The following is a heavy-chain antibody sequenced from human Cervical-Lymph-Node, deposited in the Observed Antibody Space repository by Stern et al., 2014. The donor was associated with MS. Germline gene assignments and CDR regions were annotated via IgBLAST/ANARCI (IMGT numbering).Heavy chain of an antibody. CDR1: GFTFSSSA. J-gene: IGHJ4*02. CDR2: ISSSGGAT. Sequence: QLVQSGGGLVRPGGSLRLSCAASGFTFSSSAMSWVRQAPGKGLEWVSAISSSGGATYYADSVKGRFSISRDNSKNTLYLQMNSVRAEDTAVYYCVITGTGFTYWGQGTLVIVYS. CDR3: VITGTGFTY. D-gene: IGHD3/OR15-3a*01. V-gene: IGHV3-23*04.